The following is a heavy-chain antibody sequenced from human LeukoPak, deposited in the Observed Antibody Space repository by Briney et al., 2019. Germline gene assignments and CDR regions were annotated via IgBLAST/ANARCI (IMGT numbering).Heavy chain of an antibody. CDR1: GFTFSSYS. CDR2: ISSSSSTI. CDR3: ARDGLPSYDYVWGSYGLRPWTW. V-gene: IGHV3-48*01. J-gene: IGHJ4*02. D-gene: IGHD3-16*01. Sequence: QSGGSLRLSCAASGFTFSSYSMNWVRQAPGKGLEWVSYISSSSSTIYYADSVKGRFTISRDNAKNSLYLQMNSLRAEDTAVYYCARDGLPSYDYVWGSYGLRPWTWWGQGTLVTVSS.